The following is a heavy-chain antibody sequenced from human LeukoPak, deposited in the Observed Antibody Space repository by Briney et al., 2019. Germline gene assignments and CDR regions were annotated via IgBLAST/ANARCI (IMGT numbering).Heavy chain of an antibody. D-gene: IGHD2-15*01. CDR3: ARRSGGTGWSY. V-gene: IGHV4-4*02. CDR1: GGSISSSNW. CDR2: IYYSGST. Sequence: PSGTLSLTCAVSGGSISSSNWWSWVRQPPGKGLEWIGSIYYSGSTYYNPSLKSRVTISVDTSKNQFSLKLSSVTAADTAVYYCARRSGGTGWSYWGQGTLVTVSS. J-gene: IGHJ4*02.